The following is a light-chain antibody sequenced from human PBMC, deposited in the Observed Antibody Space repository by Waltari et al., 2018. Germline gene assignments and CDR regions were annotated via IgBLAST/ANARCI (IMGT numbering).Light chain of an antibody. CDR2: DAS. V-gene: IGKV3-11*01. CDR1: QSVDTY. Sequence: EIVLTQSPGTLSLSPGESATLSCRASQSVDTYLAWYQKKPGQAPRLLIYDASTRATGIPARFSGSGSGTDFTLTISSLEPGDFAVYYCQQRSSWFTFGGGTKVEV. J-gene: IGKJ4*01. CDR3: QQRSSWFT.